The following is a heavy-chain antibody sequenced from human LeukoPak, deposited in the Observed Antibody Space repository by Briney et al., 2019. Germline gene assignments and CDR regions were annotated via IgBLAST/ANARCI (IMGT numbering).Heavy chain of an antibody. V-gene: IGHV3-11*05. J-gene: IGHJ5*02. CDR3: ARVIGGIRYFDWYNWFDP. D-gene: IGHD3-9*01. CDR2: ISSSSSYT. Sequence: NPGGSLSLSCAAPGFTFSDYYMSWIRQAPGKGLEWVSYISSSSSYTNYADSVKGRLTISRDNAKNSLYLQMNSLRAEDTAVYYCARVIGGIRYFDWYNWFDPWGQGTLVTVSS. CDR1: GFTFSDYY.